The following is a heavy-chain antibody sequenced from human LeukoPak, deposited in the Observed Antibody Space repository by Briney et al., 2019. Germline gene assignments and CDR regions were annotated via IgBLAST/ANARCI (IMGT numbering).Heavy chain of an antibody. CDR2: INEDGSSR. CDR3: ANRIAATGVVY. Sequence: GGSLRLSCAASGFTFNTYWMGWIRLAPGKGLEWVAFINEDGSSRYYVDSVKGRFTVSRDNSKNTLYLQMNSLRAEDTAVYYCANRIAATGVVYWGQGTLVTVSS. CDR1: GFTFNTYW. J-gene: IGHJ4*02. V-gene: IGHV3-7*03. D-gene: IGHD6-13*01.